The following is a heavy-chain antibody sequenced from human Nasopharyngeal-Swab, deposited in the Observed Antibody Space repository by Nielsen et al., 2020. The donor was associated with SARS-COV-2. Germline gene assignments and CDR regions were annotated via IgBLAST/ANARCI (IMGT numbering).Heavy chain of an antibody. Sequence: VRQAPGQGLEWMGGIIPIFGTANYAQKFQGRVTITADESTSTAYMKLSSLRSEDTAVYYCAGRGYSYGDGLFDYWGQGTLVTVSS. CDR2: IIPIFGTA. CDR3: AGRGYSYGDGLFDY. J-gene: IGHJ4*02. V-gene: IGHV1-69*01. D-gene: IGHD5-18*01.